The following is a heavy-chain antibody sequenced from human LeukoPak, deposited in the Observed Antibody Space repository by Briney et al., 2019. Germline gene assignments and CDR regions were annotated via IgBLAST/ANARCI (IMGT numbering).Heavy chain of an antibody. Sequence: PGGSLRLSCAASEFTFNSYWMSWVRQAPGKGLEWVSSISSSSSYIYYADSVKGRFTISGDNAKNSLYLQMNSLRAEDTAVYYCARDCSSTSCLDYWGQGTLVTVSS. CDR1: EFTFNSYW. CDR2: ISSSSSYI. CDR3: ARDCSSTSCLDY. D-gene: IGHD2-2*01. V-gene: IGHV3-21*01. J-gene: IGHJ4*02.